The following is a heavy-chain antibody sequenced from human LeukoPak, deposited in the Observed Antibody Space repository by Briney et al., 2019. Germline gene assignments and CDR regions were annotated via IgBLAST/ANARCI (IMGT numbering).Heavy chain of an antibody. CDR3: ARDYYDSSGSSWFDP. CDR2: ISSGSSFM. D-gene: IGHD3-22*01. V-gene: IGHV3-21*01. CDR1: GGSISNYY. J-gene: IGHJ5*02. Sequence: PSETLSLTCTVSGGSISNYYWNWVRQAPGKGLEWVSSISSGSSFMYYADSVKGRFTISRDNAKNSLYLQMNSLRAKDTALYYCARDYYDSSGSSWFDPWGQGTLVTVSS.